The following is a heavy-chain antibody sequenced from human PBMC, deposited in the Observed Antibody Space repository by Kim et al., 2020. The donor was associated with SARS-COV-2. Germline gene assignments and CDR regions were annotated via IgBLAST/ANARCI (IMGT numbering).Heavy chain of an antibody. D-gene: IGHD6-13*01. Sequence: GGSLRLSCAASGFTFSDSAMYWVRQASGKGLEWVGLIRSKANSYATAYDVSVKGRFIISRDDSKNTAYLQMNSLKTEDTAIYYCTRVPPYSNSWWDAFDIWGQGTMVTVPS. V-gene: IGHV3-73*01. J-gene: IGHJ3*02. CDR2: IRSKANSYAT. CDR1: GFTFSDSA. CDR3: TRVPPYSNSWWDAFDI.